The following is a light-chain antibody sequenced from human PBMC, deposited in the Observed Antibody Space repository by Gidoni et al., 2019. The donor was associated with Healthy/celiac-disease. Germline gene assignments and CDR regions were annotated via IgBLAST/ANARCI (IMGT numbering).Light chain of an antibody. CDR1: SSNIGNNY. Sequence: QSVFTQPPSVSAAPGQKVTISGSGSSSNIGNNYVSWYQQLPGTAPKLLIYDNNKRPSGIPDRFSGSKSGTSATLGITGLQTGDEADYYCGTWDSSLSAYVFGTGTKVTVL. V-gene: IGLV1-51*01. J-gene: IGLJ1*01. CDR2: DNN. CDR3: GTWDSSLSAYV.